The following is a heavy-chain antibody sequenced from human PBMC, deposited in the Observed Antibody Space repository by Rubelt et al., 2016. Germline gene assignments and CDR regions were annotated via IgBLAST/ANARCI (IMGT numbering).Heavy chain of an antibody. V-gene: IGHV4-31*03. CDR2: IYYSGST. D-gene: IGHD3-10*01. J-gene: IGHJ4*02. Sequence: QVQLQQWGAGLLKPSETLSLTCTVSGGSISSSSYYWGWIRQPPGKGLEWIGYIYYSGSTYYNPSLKSRVTISVDTSKKQFSRKLSSVTAADTAVYYLAVDLRVRGVTGVVDYWGQGTLVTVSS. CDR3: AVDLRVRGVTGVVDY. CDR1: GGSISSSSYY.